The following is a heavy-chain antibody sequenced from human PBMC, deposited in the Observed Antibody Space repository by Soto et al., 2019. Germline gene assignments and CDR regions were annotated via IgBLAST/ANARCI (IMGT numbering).Heavy chain of an antibody. CDR3: ASPKVAVDALRDRYVDF. CDR1: GFTFSDRF. V-gene: IGHV3-72*01. D-gene: IGHD2-15*01. Sequence: EVQLVESGGGLVQPGGSLRLSCAASGFTFSDRFMDWVRQAPGKGLEWIGRAKSRARGFATQYADSVKGRFTVSRDESTSSFYLQMNTLNAGDTAVYYCASPKVAVDALRDRYVDFWGRGTLVTVSS. CDR2: AKSRARGFAT. J-gene: IGHJ2*01.